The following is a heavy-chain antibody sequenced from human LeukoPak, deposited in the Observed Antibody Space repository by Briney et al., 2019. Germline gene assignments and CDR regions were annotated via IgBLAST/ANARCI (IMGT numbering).Heavy chain of an antibody. CDR2: INHSGST. D-gene: IGHD3-10*01. Sequence: LSETLSLTCAVYGGSFSGYYWSWIRQPPGKGLEWIGEINHSGSTNYNPSLKSRVTISVDTSKNQFSLKLSSVTAADTAVYYCALITMVRGVHFDYWGQGTLVTVSS. CDR1: GGSFSGYY. V-gene: IGHV4-34*01. J-gene: IGHJ4*02. CDR3: ALITMVRGVHFDY.